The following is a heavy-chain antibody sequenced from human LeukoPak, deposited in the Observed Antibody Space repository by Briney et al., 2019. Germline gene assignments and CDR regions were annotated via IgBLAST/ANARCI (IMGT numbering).Heavy chain of an antibody. CDR2: ISSSSSTI. V-gene: IGHV3-48*01. Sequence: GGSLRLSCAASGFTFSSYSMNWVRQAPGKGLEWVSYISSSSSTIYYADSVKGRFTISRDNAKNSLYLQMNSLRAEDTAVYYCARARREREARLAFDIWGQGTMVTVSS. CDR1: GFTFSSYS. J-gene: IGHJ3*02. CDR3: ARARREREARLAFDI. D-gene: IGHD1-26*01.